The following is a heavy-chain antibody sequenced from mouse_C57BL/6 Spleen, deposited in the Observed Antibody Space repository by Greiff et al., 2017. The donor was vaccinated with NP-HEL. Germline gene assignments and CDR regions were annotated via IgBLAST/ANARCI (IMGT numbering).Heavy chain of an antibody. D-gene: IGHD2-4*01. CDR1: GYTFTSYW. Sequence: VQLQQPGAELVKPGASVKLSCKASGYTFTSYWMHWVKQRPGQGLEWIGMIHPNSGSTNYNEKFKSKATLTVDKSSSTAYMQLSSLTSEDSAVYFCARPESDYDGAWFAYWGQGTLVTVSA. J-gene: IGHJ3*01. CDR2: IHPNSGST. V-gene: IGHV1-64*01. CDR3: ARPESDYDGAWFAY.